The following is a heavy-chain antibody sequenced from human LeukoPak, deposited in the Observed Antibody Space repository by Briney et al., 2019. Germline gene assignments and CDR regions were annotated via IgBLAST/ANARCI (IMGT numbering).Heavy chain of an antibody. D-gene: IGHD6-19*01. CDR2: FDPEDGET. V-gene: IGHV1-24*01. J-gene: IGHJ5*02. Sequence: ASVKVSCKVSGYTLTELSMHWVRQAPGRGLEWMGGFDPEDGETIYAQKFQGRVTMTEDTSTDTAYMELSSLRSEDTAVYYCAAQVAGTYNWFDPWGQGTLVTVPS. CDR1: GYTLTELS. CDR3: AAQVAGTYNWFDP.